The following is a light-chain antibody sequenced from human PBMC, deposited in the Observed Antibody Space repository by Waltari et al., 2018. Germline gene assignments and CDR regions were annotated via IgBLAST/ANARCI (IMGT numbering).Light chain of an antibody. Sequence: EIVLTQSPATLSLSPGERATLSCRASQTVTSSYLAWYQQKPGLAPRLLIYDASNRATGIPDRFSGSGSGTDFTLTISTLEPEDFAVYYCQQYGDSPETFGPGTQEEIK. CDR2: DAS. CDR1: QTVTSSY. V-gene: IGKV3D-20*01. J-gene: IGKJ1*01. CDR3: QQYGDSPET.